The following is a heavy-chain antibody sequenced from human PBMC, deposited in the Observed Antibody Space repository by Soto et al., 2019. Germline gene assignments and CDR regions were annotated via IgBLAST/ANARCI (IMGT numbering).Heavy chain of an antibody. CDR3: TTRIA. Sequence: EVQLVESGGDLVKPGGSLTISCAASGFTLANAWMSWVRQAPGKGLEWVGRISTESAGDIKDYAAPMKGRFTVSRDDSKNTLYLQMDSLKTEDTGIYYCTTRIAGGQGTRVNVSS. CDR1: GFTLANAW. J-gene: IGHJ4*02. D-gene: IGHD2-15*01. CDR2: ISTESAGDIK. V-gene: IGHV3-15*01.